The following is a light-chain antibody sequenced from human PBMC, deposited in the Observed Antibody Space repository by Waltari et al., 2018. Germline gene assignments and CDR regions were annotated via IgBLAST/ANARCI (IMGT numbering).Light chain of an antibody. CDR1: SNDVGSSTL. Sequence: QSALTQPASVSGSPGQSITIPCTVTSNDVGSSTLSLWYQQYPGKAPTPMIYEVTKRPSGVSSRFSGSKSGNTASLTISGLQAEDEADYYCSSYAGSTTLVIFGGGTKLTV. V-gene: IGLV2-23*02. CDR2: EVT. J-gene: IGLJ2*01. CDR3: SSYAGSTTLVI.